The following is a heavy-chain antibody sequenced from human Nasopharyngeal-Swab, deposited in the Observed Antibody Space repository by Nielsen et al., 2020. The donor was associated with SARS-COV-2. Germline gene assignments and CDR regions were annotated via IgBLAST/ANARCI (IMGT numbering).Heavy chain of an antibody. D-gene: IGHD6-19*01. Sequence: SETLSLTCTVSGGSISSYYWSWIRQPPGKGLEWIGYIYYSGSTNYNPSLKSRVTISVDTSKNQFSLKLSSVTAVDTAVHYCARHEVTYSSGSFALDVWGQGTTVTVSS. CDR2: IYYSGST. CDR1: GGSISSYY. CDR3: ARHEVTYSSGSFALDV. J-gene: IGHJ6*02. V-gene: IGHV4-59*08.